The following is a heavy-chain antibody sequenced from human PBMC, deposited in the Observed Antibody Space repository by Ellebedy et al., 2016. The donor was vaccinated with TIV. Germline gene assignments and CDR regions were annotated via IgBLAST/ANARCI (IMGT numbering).Heavy chain of an antibody. CDR3: AKDHGSTMVSKGRDL. D-gene: IGHD4/OR15-4a*01. Sequence: GESLKISXAASGFTVSPYYMAWVRQAPGKGLEWVSVIYSVDSTYYVDSVKGRFTISRDNSKNTAYLQMNSLRADDTALYYCAKDHGSTMVSKGRDLWGQGTLVTVSP. CDR1: GFTVSPYY. J-gene: IGHJ5*02. V-gene: IGHV3-53*01. CDR2: IYSVDST.